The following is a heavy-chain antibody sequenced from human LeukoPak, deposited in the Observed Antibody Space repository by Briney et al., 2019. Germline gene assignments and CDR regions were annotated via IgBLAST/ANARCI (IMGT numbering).Heavy chain of an antibody. CDR2: IVPFYGTA. CDR3: ARVSKDGNSGWAAEYFQD. V-gene: IGHV1-69*13. D-gene: IGHD6-19*01. J-gene: IGHJ1*01. Sequence: ASVKVSCKASGGTFGSYAIGWVRQAPGQGREWMGGIVPFYGTANYAQKFQDRVTITADESTRTAYVELSSLRSEDTAVYFCARVSKDGNSGWAAEYFQDWGQGTVVTVSS. CDR1: GGTFGSYA.